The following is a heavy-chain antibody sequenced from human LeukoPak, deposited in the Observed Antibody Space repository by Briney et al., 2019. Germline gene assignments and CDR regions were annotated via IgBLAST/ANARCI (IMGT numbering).Heavy chain of an antibody. CDR3: AKVERPIAAAGPADY. CDR2: ISWNSGSI. D-gene: IGHD6-13*01. Sequence: PGRSLRLSCAASGFTFDDYAMHWVRQAPGNGLEWVSGISWNSGSIGYADSVKGRFTISRDNAKNSLYLQMNSLRAEDTALYYCAKVERPIAAAGPADYWGQGTLVTVSS. CDR1: GFTFDDYA. V-gene: IGHV3-9*01. J-gene: IGHJ4*02.